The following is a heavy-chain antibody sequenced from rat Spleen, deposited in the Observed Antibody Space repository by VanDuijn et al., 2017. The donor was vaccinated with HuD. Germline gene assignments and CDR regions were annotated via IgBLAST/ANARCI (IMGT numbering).Heavy chain of an antibody. CDR2: ITDTGDPT. J-gene: IGHJ3*01. V-gene: IGHV5-31*01. CDR3: ARHYYSGHVGWFAY. Sequence: EVQLVESGGGLVQPGRSLKLSCVASGFTFNNYWMTWIRQAPGKGLEWVASITDTGDPTYYPDSVRGRFTISRDNAKNTLYLQMNSLRSEDTATYYCARHYYSGHVGWFAYWGQGTLVTVSS. CDR1: GFTFNNYW. D-gene: IGHD1-1*01.